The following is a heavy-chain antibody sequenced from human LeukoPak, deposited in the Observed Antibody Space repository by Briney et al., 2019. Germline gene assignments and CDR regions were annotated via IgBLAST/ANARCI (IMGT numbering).Heavy chain of an antibody. Sequence: PGGSLRLSCAASGFTFSSYAMSWVRQAPGKGLEWVSVIYISGGTSYADSLKGRFTISRDNSKNTLYLQMNSLRAEDTAVYYCARFGLKWALDYWGQGTLVTVSS. D-gene: IGHD2-8*01. CDR1: GFTFSSYA. J-gene: IGHJ4*02. CDR2: IYISGGT. V-gene: IGHV3-53*01. CDR3: ARFGLKWALDY.